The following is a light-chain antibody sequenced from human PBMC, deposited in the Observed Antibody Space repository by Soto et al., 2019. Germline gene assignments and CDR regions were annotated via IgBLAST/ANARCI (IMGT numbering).Light chain of an antibody. J-gene: IGKJ5*01. CDR3: QQSYSTPTIT. V-gene: IGKV1-9*01. CDR2: AAS. CDR1: QGIASS. Sequence: DIHLTQSPSFLSASVGDRVTITCRASQGIASSLAWYQQKAGKAPKLLIYAASTLESGGPSRFSGSGPGTEFTLTISSLQPEDFGIYYCQQSYSTPTITFGQGTRLEIK.